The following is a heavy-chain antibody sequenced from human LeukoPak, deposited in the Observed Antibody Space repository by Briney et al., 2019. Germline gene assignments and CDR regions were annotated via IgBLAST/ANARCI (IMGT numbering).Heavy chain of an antibody. CDR2: ISYDGSNK. CDR1: GFTFSNFG. CDR3: ARDKYGYNTPIDH. D-gene: IGHD5-24*01. J-gene: IGHJ4*02. V-gene: IGHV3-30-3*01. Sequence: PGGSLRLSCAASGFTFSNFGMYWVRQAPGKGLEWVAVISYDGSNKYHAASVKGRFTISRDNSKNPLYLQMNSLRLEDTAVYYCARDKYGYNTPIDHWGQGTLVTVSS.